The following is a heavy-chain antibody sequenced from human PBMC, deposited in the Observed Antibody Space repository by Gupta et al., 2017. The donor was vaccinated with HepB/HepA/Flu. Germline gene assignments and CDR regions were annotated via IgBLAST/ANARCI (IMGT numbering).Heavy chain of an antibody. J-gene: IGHJ3*02. CDR2: IDWDDDK. D-gene: IGHD3-10*01. V-gene: IGHV2-70*01. CDR3: QVMVRGSAFDI. CDR1: GFSLSTSGMC. Sequence: QLTLRPSGPSRVNPTQTLTLTCPFSGFSLSTSGMCVSWIRQPPGKALEWLALIDWDDDKYYSTSLKTRLTISKDTSKNQVVLTMTNMDPVDTATYYCQVMVRGSAFDIWGQGTMVTVSS.